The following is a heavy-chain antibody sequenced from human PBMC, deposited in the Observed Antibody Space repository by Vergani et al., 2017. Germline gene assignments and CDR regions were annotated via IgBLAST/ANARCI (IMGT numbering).Heavy chain of an antibody. J-gene: IGHJ4*02. CDR3: ARGYRAPGIGELFSPLDY. Sequence: EVQLVESGGGLVQPGGSLRLSCAASGFTFSSYSMNWVRQAPGKGLEWVSSISSSSSYIYYADSVKGRFTISRDNAKNSLYLQMNSLRAEDTAVYYCARGYRAPGIGELFSPLDYWGQGTLVTVSS. CDR1: GFTFSSYS. CDR2: ISSSSSYI. D-gene: IGHD3-10*01. V-gene: IGHV3-21*01.